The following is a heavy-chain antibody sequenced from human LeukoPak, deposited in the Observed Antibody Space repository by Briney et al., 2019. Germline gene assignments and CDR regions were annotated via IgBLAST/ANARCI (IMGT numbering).Heavy chain of an antibody. V-gene: IGHV4-59*01. CDR2: IYYSGST. CDR1: GGSISSYY. J-gene: IGHJ3*02. Sequence: SETLSLTCTVSGGSISSYYWSWIRQPPGKGLEWIGYIYYSGSTNYNPSLKSRVTISVDTSKNQFSLKLSSVTAADTAVYYCARGGSYDDAFDIWDQGTMVTVSS. CDR3: ARGGSYDDAFDI. D-gene: IGHD1-26*01.